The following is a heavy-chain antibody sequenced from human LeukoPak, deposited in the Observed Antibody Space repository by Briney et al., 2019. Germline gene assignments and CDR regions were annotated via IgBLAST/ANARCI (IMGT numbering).Heavy chain of an antibody. CDR1: GGSISSYY. Sequence: PETLSLTCTVSGGSISSYYWSWIRQPPGKRLEWIGYSYHIGSTNYNSSVKSRVTISVDTSKNQFSLKLSSVTAADKAVYYCARHAAFAEYQSHLTHFDYWGQGTLVTVSS. CDR3: ARHAAFAEYQSHLTHFDY. J-gene: IGHJ4*02. CDR2: SYHIGST. D-gene: IGHD2-2*01. V-gene: IGHV4-59*08.